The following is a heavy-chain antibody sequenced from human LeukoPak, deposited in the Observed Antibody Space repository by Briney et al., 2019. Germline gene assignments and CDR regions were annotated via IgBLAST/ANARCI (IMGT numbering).Heavy chain of an antibody. CDR1: GGSISSSGYY. D-gene: IGHD6-13*01. CDR3: ARISSSNWYNERGAFDV. V-gene: IGHV4-39*07. Sequence: PSETLSLTCTVSGGSISSSGYYWGWIRQPPGKGLEWIGSFYYSGTTYYNPSLRSRVTISVDTSKNQFSLKLRSVTAADTAVYYCARISSSNWYNERGAFDVWGQGTMVTVSS. J-gene: IGHJ3*01. CDR2: FYYSGTT.